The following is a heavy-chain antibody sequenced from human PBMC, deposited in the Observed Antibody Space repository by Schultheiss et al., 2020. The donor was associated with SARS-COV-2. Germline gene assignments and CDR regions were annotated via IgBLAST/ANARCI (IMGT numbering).Heavy chain of an antibody. V-gene: IGHV3-48*01. CDR3: ARDILLAYYDSTGFYNQMPHDASDI. Sequence: GGSLRLSCAASGFTFSTYSMNWVRQAPGKGLEWISYISSSGTTIYYAGSVKGRFTISRDNAKNSLSLQMTSLRAEDTALYYCARDILLAYYDSTGFYNQMPHDASDIWGQGTMVTVSS. J-gene: IGHJ3*02. D-gene: IGHD3-22*01. CDR2: ISSSGTTI. CDR1: GFTFSTYS.